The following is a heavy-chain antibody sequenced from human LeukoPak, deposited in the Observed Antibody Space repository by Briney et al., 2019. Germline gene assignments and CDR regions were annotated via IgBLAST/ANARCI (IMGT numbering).Heavy chain of an antibody. J-gene: IGHJ6*03. Sequence: SETLSLTSTVSGGSITTNYWSWIRQPPGKGLEWIGYFYYSGRTNSNPSLTSRDAISIDTSKYQFSLRLSSVTAADTAVYYCARGWAYMDVWGKGTTVTVSS. D-gene: IGHD1-26*01. V-gene: IGHV4-59*01. CDR2: FYYSGRT. CDR3: ARGWAYMDV. CDR1: GGSITTNY.